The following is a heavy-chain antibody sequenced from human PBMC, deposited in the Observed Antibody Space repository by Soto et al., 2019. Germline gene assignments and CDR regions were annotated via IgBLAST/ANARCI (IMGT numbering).Heavy chain of an antibody. V-gene: IGHV3-23*01. Sequence: PWGSLRLSCAASGFNFCSFAMSWVRQAPGKGLEWVSSISGSGGGTYYADSVKGRFTFSRDNSKNTLYLQMNSLRAEDTAVYYCAKFGMATTKRSPPYYIDYWGQGALVTVSS. CDR3: AKFGMATTKRSPPYYIDY. J-gene: IGHJ4*02. CDR2: ISGSGGGT. D-gene: IGHD1-1*01. CDR1: GFNFCSFA.